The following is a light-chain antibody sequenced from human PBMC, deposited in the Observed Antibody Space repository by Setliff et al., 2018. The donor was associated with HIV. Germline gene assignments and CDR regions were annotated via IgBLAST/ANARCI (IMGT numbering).Light chain of an antibody. J-gene: IGLJ1*01. Sequence: ALIQPASVSGSPGQSITISCTGTSSDVGHYNYVSWYQQHPGKAPKFMIYDVSNRPSGISNRFSGSKSGNTASLTISGLQAEGEADYYCSSYTTSSTYVFGTGTKVTVL. V-gene: IGLV2-14*03. CDR1: SSDVGHYNY. CDR2: DVS. CDR3: SSYTTSSTYV.